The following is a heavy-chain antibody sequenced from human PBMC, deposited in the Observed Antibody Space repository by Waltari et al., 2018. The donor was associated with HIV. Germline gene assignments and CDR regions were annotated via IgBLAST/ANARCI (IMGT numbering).Heavy chain of an antibody. CDR3: AIKVGGVHY. D-gene: IGHD3-16*01. Sequence: QVQLQESGPGLVKPSEPLSLTCTLPGGSISSYYWSWIRQPPGKGLEWIGYIYYSGSTNYNPSLKSRVTISVDTSKNQFSLKLSSVTAADTAVYYCAIKVGGVHYWGQGTLVTVSS. V-gene: IGHV4-59*01. CDR2: IYYSGST. J-gene: IGHJ4*02. CDR1: GGSISSYY.